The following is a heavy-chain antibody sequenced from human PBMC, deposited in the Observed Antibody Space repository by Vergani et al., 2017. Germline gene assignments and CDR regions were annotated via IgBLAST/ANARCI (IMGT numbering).Heavy chain of an antibody. J-gene: IGHJ4*02. CDR2: IYPGDSDV. CDR1: GYSFPRFW. Sequence: VHLVPSGAEVKKAGASLRISCKTSGYSFPRFWIGCVRQLPGKGLEWIGYIYPGDSDVRYNPSFQDHIAISADSSISTAYLQWRSLKSSDTAMYYCATDPQNWGFDYWGQGTLVTVSS. V-gene: IGHV5-51*01. D-gene: IGHD7-27*01. CDR3: ATDPQNWGFDY.